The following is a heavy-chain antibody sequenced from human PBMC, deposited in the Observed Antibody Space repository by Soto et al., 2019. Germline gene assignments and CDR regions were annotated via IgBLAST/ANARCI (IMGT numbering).Heavy chain of an antibody. CDR1: GFTFSNAW. CDR3: TPDLELLWFGELLYRDY. V-gene: IGHV3-15*01. J-gene: IGHJ4*02. CDR2: IKSKTDGGTT. D-gene: IGHD3-10*01. Sequence: GGSLRLSCGASGFTFSNAWMSWFRQAPGKGLEWVGRIKSKTDGGTTDYAAPVKGRFTISRDDSKNTLYLQMNSLKTEDTAVYYCTPDLELLWFGELLYRDYWGQGTLVTVSS.